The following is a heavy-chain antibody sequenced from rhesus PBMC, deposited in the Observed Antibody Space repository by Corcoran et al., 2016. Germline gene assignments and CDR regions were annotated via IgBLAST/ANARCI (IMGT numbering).Heavy chain of an antibody. V-gene: IGHV4-65*01. CDR3: ARASYEDDYGYYYTDFDY. D-gene: IGHD3-9*01. J-gene: IGHJ4*01. Sequence: QVQLQESGPGLVKPSETLSLTCAVSGGSISSSNWWSWIRQPPGKGLEWIGNIIGSSGSTYYNPSRKRRVTISTDTSKNQLALKLSSVTAADTAVYYCARASYEDDYGYYYTDFDYWGQGVLVTVSS. CDR2: IIGSSGST. CDR1: GGSISSSNW.